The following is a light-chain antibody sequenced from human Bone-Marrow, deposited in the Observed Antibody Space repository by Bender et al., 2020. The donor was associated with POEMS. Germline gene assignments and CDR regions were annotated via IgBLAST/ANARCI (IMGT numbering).Light chain of an antibody. CDR2: EDT. CDR3: QSSGSNTVV. CDR1: SNDVGGYNY. Sequence: QSALTQPASASGSPGQSIIISCTGISNDVGGYNYVSWYQQHPGKAPQLIIYEDTKRPSGVSNRFSGSKSGNTASLTISGHQNMDAADYYCQSSGSNTVVFGGGTKLTVL. V-gene: IGLV2-14*03. J-gene: IGLJ2*01.